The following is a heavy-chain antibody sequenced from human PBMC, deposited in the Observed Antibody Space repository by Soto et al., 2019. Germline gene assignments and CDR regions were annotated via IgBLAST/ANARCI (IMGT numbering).Heavy chain of an antibody. D-gene: IGHD5-12*01. CDR2: MNPNSGNT. CDR1: GYTFTSYD. CDR3: ARGFSRDGYNWSYYYYGMDV. V-gene: IGHV1-8*01. Sequence: ASVKVSCKASGYTFTSYDINWVRQATGQGLEWMGWMNPNSGNTGYAQKFQGRVTMTRNTSISTAYMELSSLRSEDTAVYYCARGFSRDGYNWSYYYYGMDVWGQGTTVTVSS. J-gene: IGHJ6*02.